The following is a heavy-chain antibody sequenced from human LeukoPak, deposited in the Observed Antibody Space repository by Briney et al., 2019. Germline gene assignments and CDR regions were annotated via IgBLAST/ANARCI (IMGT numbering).Heavy chain of an antibody. D-gene: IGHD2-15*01. CDR2: INCNSAGT. Sequence: GASVKVSRKASGYTFTAYYIHWVRQAPGQGLEWVGRINCNSAGTNYAQKFRGRVTMTRDTSISTVYMELSSLRSDDTAMYYCAVQTMVANTQGDAFDIWGQGTTVIVSS. J-gene: IGHJ3*02. V-gene: IGHV1-2*06. CDR1: GYTFTAYY. CDR3: AVQTMVANTQGDAFDI.